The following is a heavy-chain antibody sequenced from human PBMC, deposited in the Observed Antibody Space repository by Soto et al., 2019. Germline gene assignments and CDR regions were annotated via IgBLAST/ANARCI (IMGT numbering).Heavy chain of an antibody. J-gene: IGHJ4*02. CDR3: ARGIRGYYGSDY. CDR2: INSDGTST. Sequence: EVQLVESGGGLVQPGGSLRPSCAASGFTFSSYWMHWVRQAPGKGLVWVSRINSDGTSTFYADSVKGRFTISRDNAKNVLYLQINSLRDEDTAVYYCARGIRGYYGSDYWGQGTLVTVSS. V-gene: IGHV3-74*01. CDR1: GFTFSSYW. D-gene: IGHD3-10*01.